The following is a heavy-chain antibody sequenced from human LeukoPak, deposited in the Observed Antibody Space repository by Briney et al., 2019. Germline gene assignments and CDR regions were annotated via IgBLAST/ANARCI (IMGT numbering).Heavy chain of an antibody. CDR2: IKSKTDGGTT. Sequence: GGSLRLSCAASGLTFSNVWMSWVRQAPGKGLEWVGRIKSKTDGGTTDYAAPVKGRFTISTDDSKNTLHLQMNSPKTEDTAVYYCVRYGPRNYFDYWGQGTLVTVSS. CDR3: VRYGPRNYFDY. CDR1: GLTFSNVW. V-gene: IGHV3-15*01. D-gene: IGHD4-17*01. J-gene: IGHJ4*02.